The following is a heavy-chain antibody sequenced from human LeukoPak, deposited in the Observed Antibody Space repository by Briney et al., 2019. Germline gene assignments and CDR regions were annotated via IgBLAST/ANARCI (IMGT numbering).Heavy chain of an antibody. CDR1: GYTFTSYY. Sequence: ASVKVSCKASGYTFTSYYINWVRQATGQGLEWMGWMNPNSGKTGYAQKFQGRVTMTRNTSISTAYMELRSLTAADTAVYYCALRGIREPNSYWGYYYYYYGMDVWGQGTTVTVSS. CDR2: MNPNSGKT. V-gene: IGHV1-8*01. D-gene: IGHD2-21*01. J-gene: IGHJ6*02. CDR3: ALRGIREPNSYWGYYYYYYGMDV.